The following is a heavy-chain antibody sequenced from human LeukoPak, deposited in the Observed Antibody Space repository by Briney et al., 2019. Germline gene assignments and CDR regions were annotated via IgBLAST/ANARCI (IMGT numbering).Heavy chain of an antibody. J-gene: IGHJ6*02. Sequence: ASVTVSCKASGYIFTSYGISWVRQAPGQGLEWMGWISAYNGNTNYAQKLQGRVTMTTETSTSTAYMELRSLRSDDTAVYYCAREVDTGMVKYYYGMDVWGQGTTVTVSS. CDR2: ISAYNGNT. CDR1: GYIFTSYG. V-gene: IGHV1-18*01. D-gene: IGHD5-18*01. CDR3: AREVDTGMVKYYYGMDV.